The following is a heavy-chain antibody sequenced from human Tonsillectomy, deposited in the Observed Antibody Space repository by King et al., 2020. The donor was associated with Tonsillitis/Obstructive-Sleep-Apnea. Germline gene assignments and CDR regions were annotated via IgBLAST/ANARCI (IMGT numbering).Heavy chain of an antibody. V-gene: IGHV5-51*03. D-gene: IGHD5-18*01. CDR1: GYSFTSYW. Sequence: QLVQSGAGVKKPGESLKISCKGSGYSFTSYWIGWVRQMPGKGLEWMGIIYPGDSDTRYSPSFQGQVTISADKSISTAYLQWSSLKASDTAMYYCARRGYRYDYGTDDAFDIWGQGTMVTVSS. J-gene: IGHJ3*02. CDR3: ARRGYRYDYGTDDAFDI. CDR2: IYPGDSDT.